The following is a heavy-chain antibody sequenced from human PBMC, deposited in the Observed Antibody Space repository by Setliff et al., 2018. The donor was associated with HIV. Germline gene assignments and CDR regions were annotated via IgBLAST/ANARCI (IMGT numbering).Heavy chain of an antibody. D-gene: IGHD2-2*01. CDR3: AREGGYCSSTSCYPPAYHYYGMDV. CDR1: GYTFTGYF. V-gene: IGHV1-2*06. J-gene: IGHJ6*02. CDR2: INPNTGDT. Sequence: GASVKVSCKASGYTFTGYFINWVRQAPGQGLEWIGRINPNTGDTNYAQKVQGRVTMTRDTAISTAYMELSSLRSEDTAVYYCAREGGYCSSTSCYPPAYHYYGMDVWGQGTTVTVSS.